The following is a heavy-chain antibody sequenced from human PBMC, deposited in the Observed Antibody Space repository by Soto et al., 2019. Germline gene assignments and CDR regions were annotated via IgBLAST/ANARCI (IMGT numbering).Heavy chain of an antibody. D-gene: IGHD3-10*01. CDR1: GFTFSSYS. V-gene: IGHV3-21*01. Sequence: GGSLRLSCAASGFTFSSYSMNWVRQAPGKGLEWVSSISSSSSYIYYADSVKGRFTISRDNAKNSLYLQMNSLRAEDTAVYYCARDQSGMVRGVIYYYYGMDVWGQGTTVTAP. J-gene: IGHJ6*02. CDR2: ISSSSSYI. CDR3: ARDQSGMVRGVIYYYYGMDV.